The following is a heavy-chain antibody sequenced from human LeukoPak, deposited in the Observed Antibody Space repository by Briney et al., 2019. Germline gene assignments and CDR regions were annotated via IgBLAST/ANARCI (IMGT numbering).Heavy chain of an antibody. Sequence: GGSLRLSCAASGFTFSDYYMSWIRRAPGKGLEWVSYISSSGSTIYYADSVKGRFTISRDNAKNSLYLQMNSLRAEDTAVYYCARWSRNCSSTSCYEYYYYGMDVWGQGTTVTVSS. CDR2: ISSSGSTI. J-gene: IGHJ6*02. D-gene: IGHD2-2*01. CDR3: ARWSRNCSSTSCYEYYYYGMDV. CDR1: GFTFSDYY. V-gene: IGHV3-11*01.